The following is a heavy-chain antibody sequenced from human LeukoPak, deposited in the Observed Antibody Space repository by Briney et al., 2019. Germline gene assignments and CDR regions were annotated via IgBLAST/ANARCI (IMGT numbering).Heavy chain of an antibody. CDR3: ARGLPTAQPPTQIPNWFDP. Sequence: SETLSLTCAVYGGSFSGYYWSWIRQPPGKGLEWIGEINHSGSTYYNPSLKSRVTISVDTSKNQFSLKLSSVTAADTAVYYCARGLPTAQPPTQIPNWFDPWGQGTLVTVSS. V-gene: IGHV4-34*01. CDR1: GGSFSGYY. D-gene: IGHD6-25*01. J-gene: IGHJ5*02. CDR2: INHSGST.